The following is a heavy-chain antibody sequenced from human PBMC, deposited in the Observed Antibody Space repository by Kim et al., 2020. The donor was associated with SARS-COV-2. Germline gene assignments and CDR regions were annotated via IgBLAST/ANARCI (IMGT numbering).Heavy chain of an antibody. J-gene: IGHJ3*02. CDR3: ATIDAFDI. CDR2: IYYSGST. V-gene: IGHV4-39*01. CDR1: GGSISSSSYY. Sequence: SETLSLTCTVSGGSISSSSYYWGWIRQPPGKGLEWIGSIYYSGSTYYNPSLKSRVTISVDTSKNQFSLKLSSVTAADTAVYYCATIDAFDIWGQGTMVTVSS.